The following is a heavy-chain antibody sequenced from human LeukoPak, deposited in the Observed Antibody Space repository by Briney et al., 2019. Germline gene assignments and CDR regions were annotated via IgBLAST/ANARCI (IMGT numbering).Heavy chain of an antibody. V-gene: IGHV1-69*04. Sequence: SVKVSCKASGGTFSSYAISWVRQAPGQGLEWMGRIIPILGIANYAQKFQGRVTITADKSTSTAYMELSSLRSEDTAVYYCARSVGWGQQLVTNWFDPWGQGTLVTVSS. CDR1: GGTFSSYA. CDR2: IIPILGIA. D-gene: IGHD6-13*01. J-gene: IGHJ5*02. CDR3: ARSVGWGQQLVTNWFDP.